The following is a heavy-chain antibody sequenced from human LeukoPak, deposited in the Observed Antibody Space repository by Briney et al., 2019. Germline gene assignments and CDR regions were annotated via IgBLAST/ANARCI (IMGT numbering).Heavy chain of an antibody. Sequence: PGGSLRLSCAASGFTFSSYWMHWVRQAPGKGLVWVSRINTDDSSTTYAGTVKGRFTISRDNAKNTLYLQMSSLRAEDTAVYYCARVRYCGSTSCSTYFDYWGQGTLVTVSS. CDR3: ARVRYCGSTSCSTYFDY. V-gene: IGHV3-74*01. D-gene: IGHD2-2*02. CDR1: GFTFSSYW. CDR2: INTDDSST. J-gene: IGHJ4*02.